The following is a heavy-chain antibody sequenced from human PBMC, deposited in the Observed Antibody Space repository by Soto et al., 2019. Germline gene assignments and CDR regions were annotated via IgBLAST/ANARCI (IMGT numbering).Heavy chain of an antibody. CDR1: GFTCSSYE. V-gene: IGHV3-48*03. D-gene: IGHD3-3*01. J-gene: IGHJ6*02. Sequence: GGSLRLSCAASGFTCSSYEMNWVRQAPGKGLEWVSYISSSGSTIYYADSVKGRFTISRDNAKNSLYLQMNSLRAEDTAVYYCARAGKYYDFWSGYYDYYYYGMDVWGQGTTVTVSS. CDR3: ARAGKYYDFWSGYYDYYYYGMDV. CDR2: ISSSGSTI.